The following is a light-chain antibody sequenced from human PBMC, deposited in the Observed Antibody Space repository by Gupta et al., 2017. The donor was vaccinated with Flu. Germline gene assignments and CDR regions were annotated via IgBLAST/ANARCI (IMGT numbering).Light chain of an antibody. J-gene: IGLJ2*01. CDR1: KLGDKM. V-gene: IGLV3-1*01. CDR2: EDR. CDR3: QAWDSSSGV. Sequence: SPGQTVSITCSGDKLGDKMVSWYQEKPGQSPVLVIYEDRNRPSGIPERFSGSNSGNTATLTISGTQAMDEADYYCQAWDSSSGVFGGGTKLTVL.